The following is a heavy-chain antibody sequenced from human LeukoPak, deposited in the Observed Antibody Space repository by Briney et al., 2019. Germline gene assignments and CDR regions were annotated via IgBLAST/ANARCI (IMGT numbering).Heavy chain of an antibody. Sequence: GGSLRLSCAASGFTFSSYWMSWVRQAPGKGLEWVANIKQDGSEKYYVDSVKGRFTISRDNAKNSLYLQMSSLRVEDTAVYYCVKQGGYGPHWYFDLWGRGTLVTVSS. CDR2: IKQDGSEK. V-gene: IGHV3-7*02. CDR1: GFTFSSYW. D-gene: IGHD5-12*01. CDR3: VKQGGYGPHWYFDL. J-gene: IGHJ2*01.